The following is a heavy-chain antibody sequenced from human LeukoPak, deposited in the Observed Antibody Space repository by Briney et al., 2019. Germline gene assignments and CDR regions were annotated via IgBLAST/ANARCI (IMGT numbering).Heavy chain of an antibody. J-gene: IGHJ4*02. CDR3: ARQLAYSSSSGMDY. CDR2: IISSSSTI. D-gene: IGHD6-6*01. Sequence: GSLRLSSAASGFPFSSYSMNWVRQAPGRGLEWVSYIISSSSTIYYSDSVKGRFTISRDNAKNSLYLQMNSLRAEDTAVYYCARQLAYSSSSGMDYWGQGTLVTVSS. CDR1: GFPFSSYS. V-gene: IGHV3-48*01.